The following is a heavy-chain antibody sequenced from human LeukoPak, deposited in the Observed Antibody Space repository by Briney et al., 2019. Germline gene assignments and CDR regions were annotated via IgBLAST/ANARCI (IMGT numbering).Heavy chain of an antibody. CDR3: ARNRAVGRSYYYSMDV. D-gene: IGHD6-19*01. CDR1: GGSFSGYY. V-gene: IGHV4-34*01. CDR2: INHSGST. Sequence: AETLSLTCAVYGGSFSGYYWSWIRQPPGKGLEWIGEINHSGSTNYNPSLKSRVTISVDTSKTQFSLKLSSVTAADTAVYYCARNRAVGRSYYYSMDVWGKGTTVTVSS. J-gene: IGHJ6*03.